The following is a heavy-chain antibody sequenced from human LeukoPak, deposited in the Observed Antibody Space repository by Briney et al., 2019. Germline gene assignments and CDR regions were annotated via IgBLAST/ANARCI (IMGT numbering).Heavy chain of an antibody. J-gene: IGHJ4*02. CDR2: IYHNGDT. CDR1: GGSFSGPY. D-gene: IGHD3-10*01. Sequence: SETLSLTYTVSGGSFSGPYWSWIRQTPGKGLEWIGYIYHNGDTRYNPSLKSRVTMSVDTSKNQFSLKLNSVTPADTAVYYCARDGYGPTDFWGKGSLVTVSS. CDR3: ARDGYGPTDF. V-gene: IGHV4-59*11.